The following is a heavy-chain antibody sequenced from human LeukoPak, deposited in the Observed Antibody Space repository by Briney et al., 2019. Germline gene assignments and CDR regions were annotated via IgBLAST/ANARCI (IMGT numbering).Heavy chain of an antibody. CDR2: IYHSGST. CDR3: ARGAVGYSYSSLWY. V-gene: IGHV4-4*02. D-gene: IGHD5-18*01. Sequence: AGTLSLTCAVSGGSISSSNWRSWGRQPPGRGLEWIGVIYHSGSTNYHPSLKSRVTISVDKSKNQFSLKLSSVTAADTAVYYCARGAVGYSYSSLWYWGQGTLVTVSS. CDR1: GGSISSSNW. J-gene: IGHJ4*02.